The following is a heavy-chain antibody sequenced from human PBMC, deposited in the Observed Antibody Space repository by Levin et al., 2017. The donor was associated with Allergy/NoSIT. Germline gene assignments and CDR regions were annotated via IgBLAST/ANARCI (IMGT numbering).Heavy chain of an antibody. Sequence: GGSLRLSCVASGFTFSNYGMSWVRQAPGKGLEWVSAISGGGGSTYYADSVQGRFTISRDNSKNTLYLQVNSLSAEDTAAYYCAKLYGSGTYYNFIDYWGQGTLVTVSS. CDR3: AKLYGSGTYYNFIDY. CDR1: GFTFSNYG. J-gene: IGHJ4*02. CDR2: ISGGGGST. V-gene: IGHV3-23*01. D-gene: IGHD3-10*01.